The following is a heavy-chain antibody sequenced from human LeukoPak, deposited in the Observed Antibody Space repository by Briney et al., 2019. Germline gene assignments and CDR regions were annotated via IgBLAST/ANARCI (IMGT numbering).Heavy chain of an antibody. CDR2: IYYSGST. CDR1: GGSISSGGDY. J-gene: IGHJ5*02. V-gene: IGHV4-31*03. D-gene: IGHD2-15*01. CDR3: ARVYCSGGSCDWFDP. Sequence: SETQSLICTVSGGSISSGGDYWSWIRQHPGKGLEWIGYIYYSGSTYYNPSLKSRVTISVDTSKNQFSLKLSSVTAADTAVYYCARVYCSGGSCDWFDPWGQRTLLTVSS.